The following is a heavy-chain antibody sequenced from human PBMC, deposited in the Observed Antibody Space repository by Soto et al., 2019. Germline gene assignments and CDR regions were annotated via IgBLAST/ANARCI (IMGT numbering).Heavy chain of an antibody. CDR2: LSGSSDNT. D-gene: IGHD5-12*01. CDR1: GFSVSSYA. J-gene: IGHJ5*02. Sequence: GGSLRLFCAASGFSVSSYAMSWVRQAPGKGLEWVSALSGSSDNTYYADSVKGRFTISRDNSKNTLYLQMNSLRAEDTAVYYCAKNGYGSDVLWWFGPWGHGPLFTVSS. V-gene: IGHV3-23*01. CDR3: AKNGYGSDVLWWFGP.